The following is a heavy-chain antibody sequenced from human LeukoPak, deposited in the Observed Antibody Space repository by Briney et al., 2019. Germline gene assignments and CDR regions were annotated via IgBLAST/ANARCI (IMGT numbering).Heavy chain of an antibody. J-gene: IGHJ4*02. Sequence: PGGSLRLSCAASGFTFSSYTMSWVRQAPGKGLEWVSAISGSGGSTYYADSVKGRFTISRDNSKNTLYLQMNSLRAEDTAVYYCAKVAHDVYGDYEDTIFDYWGQGTLVTVSS. V-gene: IGHV3-23*01. CDR3: AKVAHDVYGDYEDTIFDY. CDR2: ISGSGGST. CDR1: GFTFSSYT. D-gene: IGHD4-17*01.